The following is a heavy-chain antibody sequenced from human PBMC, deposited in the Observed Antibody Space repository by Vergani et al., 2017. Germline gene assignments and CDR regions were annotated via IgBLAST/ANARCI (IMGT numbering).Heavy chain of an antibody. V-gene: IGHV4-38-2*02. CDR3: ARDERRAWSNSWARFEE. Sequence: QVQLKESGAGLVKPSETLSLTCTVSNVFISSNAYYWGWIRQAPGRGLEWVGRVHHNGATPHNPALRSRVTMSVDTSKNQFSLSLNSVTAADTAIYYCARDERRAWSNSWARFEEWGLGIPVTVSS. D-gene: IGHD6-13*01. J-gene: IGHJ4*02. CDR2: VHHNGAT. CDR1: NVFISSNAYY.